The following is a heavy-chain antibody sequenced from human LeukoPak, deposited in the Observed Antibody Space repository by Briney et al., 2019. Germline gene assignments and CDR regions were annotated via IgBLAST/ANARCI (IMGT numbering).Heavy chain of an antibody. J-gene: IGHJ4*02. V-gene: IGHV3-23*01. CDR2: ISDSGHGT. CDR3: ARAPYYYYDSGSGTRVTGNPDY. CDR1: GFTFNNYG. D-gene: IGHD3-10*01. Sequence: GGTLRLSCTASGFTFNNYGMAWVRPVLGKGLEWVSAISDSGHGTYYADSVKGRFTISRDNSKNTLYLQMNSLRAEDTAVYYCARAPYYYYDSGSGTRVTGNPDYWGQGTLVTVSS.